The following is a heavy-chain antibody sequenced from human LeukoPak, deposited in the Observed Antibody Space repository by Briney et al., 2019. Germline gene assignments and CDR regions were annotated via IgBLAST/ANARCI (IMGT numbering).Heavy chain of an antibody. J-gene: IGHJ5*02. CDR3: ARDSYSWFDP. CDR1: GFTFSSYA. D-gene: IGHD2-2*01. Sequence: GRSLRLSCAASGFTFSSYAMHWVRQAPGKGLEWVAVISYDGSNKYYADSVKGRFTISRDNSKNTLYLQMNSLRAEDTAVYYCARDSYSWFDPWGQGTLVTVSS. CDR2: ISYDGSNK. V-gene: IGHV3-30*04.